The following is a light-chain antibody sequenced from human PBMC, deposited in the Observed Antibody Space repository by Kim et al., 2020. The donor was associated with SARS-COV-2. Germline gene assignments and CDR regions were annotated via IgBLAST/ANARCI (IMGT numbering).Light chain of an antibody. CDR1: TSAVDNYNY. V-gene: IGLV2-14*03. CDR2: DVI. CDR3: SSFTGSNSRV. Sequence: GQSITISCTGTTSAVDNYNYVSWYQQHPGKAPKLVIYDVINRPSGVSNRFSGSKSGSTASLTISGLQAEDEADYYCSSFTGSNSRVFGTGTKVTVL. J-gene: IGLJ1*01.